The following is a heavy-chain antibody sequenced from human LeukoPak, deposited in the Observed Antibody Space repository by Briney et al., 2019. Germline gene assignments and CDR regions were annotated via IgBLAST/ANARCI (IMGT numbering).Heavy chain of an antibody. CDR2: IYHSGST. V-gene: IGHV4-30-2*02. J-gene: IGHJ4*02. CDR1: GGSISSGGYS. D-gene: IGHD3-22*01. CDR3: ARTPYYYDSSGYPARYFDY. Sequence: PSETLSLTCAVSGGSISSGGYSWSWIRQPPGKGLEWIGYIYHSGSTNYNPSLKSRVTISVDTSKNQFSLKLSSVTAADTAVYYCARTPYYYDSSGYPARYFDYWGRGTLVTVSS.